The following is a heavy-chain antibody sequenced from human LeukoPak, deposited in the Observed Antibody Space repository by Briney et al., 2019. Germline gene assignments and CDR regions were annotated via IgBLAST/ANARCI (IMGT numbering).Heavy chain of an antibody. Sequence: ASVKVSCKASGGTFSSYAISWVRQAPGQGLEWMGGIIPIFGTANYAQKFQGRVTITADESTSTAYMELSSLRSEDTAVYYCARGLIVVVPAAIIKSPYYYYMDVWGKGTTVTVSS. V-gene: IGHV1-69*13. D-gene: IGHD2-2*01. J-gene: IGHJ6*03. CDR2: IIPIFGTA. CDR3: ARGLIVVVPAAIIKSPYYYYMDV. CDR1: GGTFSSYA.